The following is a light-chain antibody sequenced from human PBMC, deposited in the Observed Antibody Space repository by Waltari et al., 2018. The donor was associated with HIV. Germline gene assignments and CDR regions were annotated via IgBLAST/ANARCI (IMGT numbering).Light chain of an antibody. V-gene: IGLV1-40*01. Sequence: QSVLTQPPSVSAAPGQRVTISCTGSSSNIGAGYDVHWYQHRPGTAPKLLIYGNPKRRPGARDLFSGADSGTSASLSITGLRAEDEADYYCQSYDSSLSVIVGGGTKLTVL. CDR3: QSYDSSLSVI. CDR1: SSNIGAGYD. CDR2: GNP. J-gene: IGLJ2*01.